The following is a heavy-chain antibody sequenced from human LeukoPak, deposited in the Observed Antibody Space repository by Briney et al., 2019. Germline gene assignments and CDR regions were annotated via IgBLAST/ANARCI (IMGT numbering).Heavy chain of an antibody. CDR3: ARAWSPGGNYYYMDV. D-gene: IGHD3-3*01. J-gene: IGHJ6*03. CDR1: GYTFTSYY. CDR2: INPSGGST. V-gene: IGHV1-46*01. Sequence: GASVKVSCKASGYTFTSYYMHWVRQAPGQGLEWMGIINPSGGSTSYAQKFQGRVTMTRDMSTSTVYMELSSLRSEGTAVYYCARAWSPGGNYYYMDVWGKGTTVTVSS.